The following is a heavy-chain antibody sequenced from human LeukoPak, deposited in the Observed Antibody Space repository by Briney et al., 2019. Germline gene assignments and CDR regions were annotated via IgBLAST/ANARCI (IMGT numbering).Heavy chain of an antibody. D-gene: IGHD2-2*01. Sequence: PGGSLRLSCAASGFTPGSYGMQWARQAPRTGLDWVAFIPYDGSNESFGDSVKGRFTISRDNSNNTLYLQMKSLRAEDTGVYYCARGNREDVYWAVPAVEFDYWGQGTLVTVPS. CDR2: IPYDGSNE. CDR3: ARGNREDVYWAVPAVEFDY. CDR1: GFTPGSYG. V-gene: IGHV3-30*02. J-gene: IGHJ4*02.